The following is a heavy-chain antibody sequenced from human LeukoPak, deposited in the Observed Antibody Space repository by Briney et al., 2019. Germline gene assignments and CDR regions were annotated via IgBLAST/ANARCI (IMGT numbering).Heavy chain of an antibody. CDR2: IKSKTDGGTT. D-gene: IGHD2-21*01. CDR3: TTDVGGIDYYFDY. V-gene: IGHV3-15*01. Sequence: GGSLRLSCAASGFTFSNAWMSWVRQAPGKGLEWVGRIKSKTDGGTTDYAAPVKGRFTISRDDSKNTLYLQMSSLKTEDTAVYYCTTDVGGIDYYFDYWGQGTLVTVSS. CDR1: GFTFSNAW. J-gene: IGHJ4*02.